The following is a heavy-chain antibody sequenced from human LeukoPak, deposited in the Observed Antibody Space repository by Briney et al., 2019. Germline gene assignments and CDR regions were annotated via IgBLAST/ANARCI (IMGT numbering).Heavy chain of an antibody. V-gene: IGHV3-30*04. J-gene: IGHJ5*02. CDR2: ISYDGSNK. Sequence: GGSLRLSCAASGFTFSSYAMHWVRQAPGKGLEWGAVISYDGSNKYYADSVKGRFTISRDNSKNTLYLQMNSLRAEDTAVYYCARDSHYYDSSGYTYNWFDPWGQGTLVTVSS. CDR3: ARDSHYYDSSGYTYNWFDP. CDR1: GFTFSSYA. D-gene: IGHD3-22*01.